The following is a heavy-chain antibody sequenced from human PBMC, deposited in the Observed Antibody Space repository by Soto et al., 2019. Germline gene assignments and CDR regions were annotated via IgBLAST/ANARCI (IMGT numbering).Heavy chain of an antibody. CDR1: GYTFTSYA. CDR2: INAGNGNT. D-gene: IGHD1-1*01. CDR3: ASVHHYNGFGVIDP. V-gene: IGHV1-3*01. J-gene: IGHJ5*02. Sequence: ASVKVSCKASGYTFTSYAMHWVRQAPGQRLEWMGWINAGNGNTKYSQKFQGRVTISRDTSASTAYMELSSLRSEDTAVYYCASVHHYNGFGVIDPWGQETLVTVSA.